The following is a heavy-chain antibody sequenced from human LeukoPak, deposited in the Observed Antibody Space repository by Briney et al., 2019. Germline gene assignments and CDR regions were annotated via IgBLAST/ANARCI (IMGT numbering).Heavy chain of an antibody. V-gene: IGHV3-23*01. CDR2: VSAGGSNT. J-gene: IGHJ4*02. CDR3: ARINCSGGTCYDYFDD. CDR1: PVTFGTSA. Sequence: RGGSLRPSCVGSPVTFGTSAMSWVRQAPGKGLEWVSAVSAGGSNTYYADSVEGRFTISRDNSRDTLYLQMDSLRVEDTAQYFCARINCSGGTCYDYFDDWGQGTLDTVSS. D-gene: IGHD2-15*01.